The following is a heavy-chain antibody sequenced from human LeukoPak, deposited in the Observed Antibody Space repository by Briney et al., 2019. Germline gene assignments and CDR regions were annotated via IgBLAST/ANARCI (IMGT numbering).Heavy chain of an antibody. V-gene: IGHV3-30*18. Sequence: PGGSLRLSCAASGFTFSSYGMHWVRQAPGKGLEWVAVISYDGSNKYYTDSVKGRLTISRDNSKNTLYLQMNSLRAEDTAVYYCAKDVLWCGGTISTHFYYWGKGTLVTVFS. CDR1: GFTFSSYG. D-gene: IGHD3-10*01. CDR3: AKDVLWCGGTISTHFYY. J-gene: IGHJ4*02. CDR2: ISYDGSNK.